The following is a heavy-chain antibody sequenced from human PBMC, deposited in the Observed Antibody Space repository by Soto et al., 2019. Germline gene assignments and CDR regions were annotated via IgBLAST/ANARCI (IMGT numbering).Heavy chain of an antibody. Sequence: GASVKVSCKASGYTFTSYGISWVRQAPGQGLEWMGWISAYNGNTNYAQKLQGRVTMTTDTSTSTAYMELRSLRSDDTAVYYCAVFGTSPPTESGFAPGGKGTLVPVSS. CDR1: GYTFTSYG. CDR2: ISAYNGNT. J-gene: IGHJ5*02. CDR3: AVFGTSPPTESGFAP. D-gene: IGHD2-2*01. V-gene: IGHV1-18*01.